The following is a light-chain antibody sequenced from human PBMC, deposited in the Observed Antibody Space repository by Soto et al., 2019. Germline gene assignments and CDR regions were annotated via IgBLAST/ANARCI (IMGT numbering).Light chain of an antibody. CDR3: CSYAGSGTFVV. J-gene: IGLJ2*01. V-gene: IGLV2-23*03. CDR2: EGS. CDR1: ISDVGSYNL. Sequence: QSVLTQPASVSGSPGQSITISCTGTISDVGSYNLVSWYQHHPGKAPKLVIYEGSKRPSGVSNRFSGSKSGNTASLTISGLQAEDEADYYCCSYAGSGTFVVFGGGTKLTVL.